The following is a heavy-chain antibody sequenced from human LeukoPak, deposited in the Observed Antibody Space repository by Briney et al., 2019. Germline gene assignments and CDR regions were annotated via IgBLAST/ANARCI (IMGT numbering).Heavy chain of an antibody. V-gene: IGHV4-31*03. CDR2: IYYSGST. Sequence: SETLSLTCPVSSGSISSGVYYWIWIRQHPGKGLEWIGYIYYSGSTYYNPSLKSRVTISVDTSKNQFSLKLSSVTAADTAVYYCARGVRWLQLSYFDYWGQGTLVTVSS. D-gene: IGHD5-24*01. J-gene: IGHJ4*02. CDR3: ARGVRWLQLSYFDY. CDR1: SGSISSGVYY.